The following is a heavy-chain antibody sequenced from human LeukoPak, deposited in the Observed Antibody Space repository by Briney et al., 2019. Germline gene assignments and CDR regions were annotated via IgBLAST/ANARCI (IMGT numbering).Heavy chain of an antibody. Sequence: PGGSLRLSCAASGFTFSSYSMHWVRQAPGKGLEWVAFIRYDGSNKYYADSVKGRFTISRDNSKNTLYLQMNSLRAEDTAVYYCAKDPGVSSSWPYYFDYWGQGTLVTVSS. CDR1: GFTFSSYS. V-gene: IGHV3-30*02. CDR3: AKDPGVSSSWPYYFDY. CDR2: IRYDGSNK. D-gene: IGHD6-13*01. J-gene: IGHJ4*02.